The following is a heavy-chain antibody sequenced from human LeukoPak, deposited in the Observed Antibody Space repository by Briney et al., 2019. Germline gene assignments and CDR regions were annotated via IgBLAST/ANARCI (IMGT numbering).Heavy chain of an antibody. CDR2: IKSKTDGGTT. Sequence: GGSLRLSCAASGFTFSNAWMSWVRQAPGKGLEWVGRIKSKTDGGTTDYAAPVKGRFTISRDDSKNTLYLQMNSLKTEHTAVYYCTTDLGYWYLGYWGQGTLVTVSS. CDR1: GFTFSNAW. CDR3: TTDLGYWYLGY. V-gene: IGHV3-15*01. D-gene: IGHD3-22*01. J-gene: IGHJ4*02.